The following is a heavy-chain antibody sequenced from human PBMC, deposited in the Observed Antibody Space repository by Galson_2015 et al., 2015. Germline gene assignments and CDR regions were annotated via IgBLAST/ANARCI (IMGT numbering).Heavy chain of an antibody. V-gene: IGHV3-23*01. D-gene: IGHD3-16*02. J-gene: IGHJ4*02. CDR2: ISGSGGST. CDR3: ARDIMITFGGVIAVDY. Sequence: SLRLSCAASGFTFSSYAMSWVRQAPGKGLEWVSAISGSGGSTYYADSVKGRFTISRDNSKNTLYLQMNSLRAEDTAVYYCARDIMITFGGVIAVDYWGQGTLVTVSS. CDR1: GFTFSSYA.